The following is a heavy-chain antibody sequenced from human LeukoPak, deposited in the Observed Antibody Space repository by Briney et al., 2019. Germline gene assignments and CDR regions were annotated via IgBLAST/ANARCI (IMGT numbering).Heavy chain of an antibody. Sequence: GGSLRLSCAASGFTFSTYGMHWVRQAPGKGLEWVAVISYDGSNKYYADSVKGRFTISRDNSKNTLYLQMNSLRAEDTAVYYCARDIAAAGNLLNYWGQGTLVTVSS. CDR3: ARDIAAAGNLLNY. CDR2: ISYDGSNK. CDR1: GFTFSTYG. J-gene: IGHJ4*02. D-gene: IGHD6-13*01. V-gene: IGHV3-30*03.